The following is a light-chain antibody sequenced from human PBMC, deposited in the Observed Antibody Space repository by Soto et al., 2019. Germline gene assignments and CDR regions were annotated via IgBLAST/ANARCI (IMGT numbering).Light chain of an antibody. V-gene: IGLV2-11*01. CDR2: DVT. J-gene: IGLJ1*01. Sequence: ALTQPRSVSGSPGQSVAISCTGTSSDVGGYDYVSWFQHHPGKAPKLMIYDVTKRPSGVPDRFSGSKSGNTASLTISGLQAEDEADYYCCSYAGSPYVFGTGTKVTVL. CDR1: SSDVGGYDY. CDR3: CSYAGSPYV.